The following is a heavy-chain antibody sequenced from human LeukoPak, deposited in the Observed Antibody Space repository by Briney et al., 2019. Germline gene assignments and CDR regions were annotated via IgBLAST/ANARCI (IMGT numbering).Heavy chain of an antibody. Sequence: ASVKVSCKASGYTFTSYDINWVRQATGQGLEWMGWMNPNSGNTGYAQKFQGRVTMTRNTSISTAYIELSSLRSEDTAVYYCARSDFWSGYYGSDYWGQGTLVTVSS. V-gene: IGHV1-8*01. CDR2: MNPNSGNT. CDR1: GYTFTSYD. D-gene: IGHD3-3*01. J-gene: IGHJ4*02. CDR3: ARSDFWSGYYGSDY.